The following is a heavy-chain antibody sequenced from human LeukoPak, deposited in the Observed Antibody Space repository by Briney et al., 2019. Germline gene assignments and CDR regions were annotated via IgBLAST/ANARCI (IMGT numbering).Heavy chain of an antibody. CDR3: ARGLWLRHNWFDP. CDR1: GFTFSSYA. CDR2: ISYDGSNK. D-gene: IGHD5-12*01. Sequence: GGSLRLSCAASGFTFSSYAMHWVRQAPGKGLEWVAVISYDGSNKYYADSVKGRFTISRDNSKNTLYLQMNSLRSEDTAVYYCARGLWLRHNWFDPWGQGTLVTVSS. V-gene: IGHV3-30-3*01. J-gene: IGHJ5*02.